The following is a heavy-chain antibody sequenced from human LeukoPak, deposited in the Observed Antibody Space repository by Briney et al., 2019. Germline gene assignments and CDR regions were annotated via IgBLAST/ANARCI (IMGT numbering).Heavy chain of an antibody. Sequence: SETLSLTCTVSGGSITGSTYYWGWFRQPPGKGLEWIASFYYDGRTYYSPSLKSRVTISGDTSKNHFSLKLSPVTAADTAVYYCMRRAGDWAVNWVDPWGQGSLVTVSS. CDR1: GGSITGSTYY. J-gene: IGHJ5*02. V-gene: IGHV4-39*02. D-gene: IGHD2-21*02. CDR2: FYYDGRT. CDR3: MRRAGDWAVNWVDP.